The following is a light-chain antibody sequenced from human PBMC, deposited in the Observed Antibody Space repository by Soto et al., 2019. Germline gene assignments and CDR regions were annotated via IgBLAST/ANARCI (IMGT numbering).Light chain of an antibody. Sequence: QSVLTQPASVSGSPGQSMSISCTGSSSDVGAYNYVAWYQQQPGKAPKLLIYEVDNRPSGISHRFSGSKSGNTASLTTSGLQTEDEADYYCSSYTVINTVVFGGGTKVT. CDR3: SSYTVINTVV. J-gene: IGLJ3*02. CDR1: SSDVGAYNY. V-gene: IGLV2-14*01. CDR2: EVD.